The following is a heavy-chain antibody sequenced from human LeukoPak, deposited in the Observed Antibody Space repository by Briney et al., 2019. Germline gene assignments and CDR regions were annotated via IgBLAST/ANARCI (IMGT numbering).Heavy chain of an antibody. J-gene: IGHJ5*02. CDR2: MNPNSGNT. CDR1: GYTFTSYD. CDR3: ARGDWGGVRGAPNWFDP. Sequence: ASVKISYKASGYTFTSYDINWVRQATGQGLEWMGWMNPNSGNTGYAQKFQGRVTMTRNTSISTAYMELSSLRSEDTAVYYCARGDWGGVRGAPNWFDPWGQGTLVTVSS. D-gene: IGHD3-10*01. V-gene: IGHV1-8*01.